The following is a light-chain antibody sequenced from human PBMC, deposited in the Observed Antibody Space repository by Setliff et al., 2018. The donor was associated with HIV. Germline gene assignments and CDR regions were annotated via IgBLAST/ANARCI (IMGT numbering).Light chain of an antibody. CDR1: SSDVGGYNF. J-gene: IGLJ1*01. CDR3: SPFTSSSTHV. Sequence: QSALTQPASVSGSPGQSITISCTGTSSDVGGYNFVSWYQQHPGKAPKLMVYEVSNRPSGVSNRFSGSKSGNTASLTISGLQAEDEADYYCSPFTSSSTHVFGTGTKV. V-gene: IGLV2-14*01. CDR2: EVS.